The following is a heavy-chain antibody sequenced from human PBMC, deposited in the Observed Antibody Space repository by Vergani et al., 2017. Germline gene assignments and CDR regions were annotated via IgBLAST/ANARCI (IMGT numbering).Heavy chain of an antibody. CDR3: AREGRITMVRGVIEPYYDGMDV. Sequence: QLQLQESGSGLVKPSQTLSLTCAVPGGPISSVGYSWSWIRQPPGKGLEWIGYIYHSGSTYYNPSLKSRVPISVDRSKNQFSLKLSSVTAADTAVYYCAREGRITMVRGVIEPYYDGMDVWGQGTTVTVSS. D-gene: IGHD3-10*01. CDR1: GGPISSVGYS. J-gene: IGHJ6*02. CDR2: IYHSGST. V-gene: IGHV4-30-2*01.